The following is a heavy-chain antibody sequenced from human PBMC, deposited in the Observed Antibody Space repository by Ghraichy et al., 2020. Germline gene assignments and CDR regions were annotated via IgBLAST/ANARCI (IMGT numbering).Heavy chain of an antibody. D-gene: IGHD4-23*01. CDR1: GGSFSGYY. CDR3: ARGRPATVLTGPHAFDI. J-gene: IGHJ3*02. Sequence: TLSLTCAVYGGSFSGYYWSWIRQPPGKGLEWIGEINHSGSTNYNPSLKSRVTISVDTSKNQFSLKLSSVTAADTAVYYCARGRPATVLTGPHAFDIWGQGTMVTVSS. CDR2: INHSGST. V-gene: IGHV4-34*01.